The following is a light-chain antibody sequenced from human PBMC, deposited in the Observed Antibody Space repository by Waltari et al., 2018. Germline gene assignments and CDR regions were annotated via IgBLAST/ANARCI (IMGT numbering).Light chain of an antibody. J-gene: IGLJ1*01. CDR1: SIGSHS. V-gene: IGLV3-21*02. CDR3: QVWDSSRDHPV. Sequence: SDVLTQAPSVSVAPGQTATITCRGDSIGSHSVHWYQQRPGQAPVVVVYDDAYRASGLPERISGSGSGNAATLTISRVQPGDEADYYCQVWDSSRDHPVFGPGTRVTVL. CDR2: DDA.